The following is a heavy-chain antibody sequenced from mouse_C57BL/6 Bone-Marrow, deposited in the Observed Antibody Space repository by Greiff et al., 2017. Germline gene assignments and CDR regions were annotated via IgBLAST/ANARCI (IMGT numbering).Heavy chain of an antibody. Sequence: QVQLQQSGPELVKPGASVKLSCKASGYTFTSYDINWVKQRPGQGLEWIGWIYPRDGSTKYNEKFKGKATLTVDTSSSTAYMELHRLTSEDSAVYSWERVEFDGSSGDWDVDVWGTGTTVTVSS. CDR2: IYPRDGST. J-gene: IGHJ1*03. V-gene: IGHV1-85*01. CDR3: ERVEFDGSSGDWDVDV. CDR1: GYTFTSYD. D-gene: IGHD1-1*01.